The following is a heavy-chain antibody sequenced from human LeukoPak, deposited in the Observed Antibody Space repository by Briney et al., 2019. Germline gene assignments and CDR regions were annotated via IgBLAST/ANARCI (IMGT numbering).Heavy chain of an antibody. Sequence: GGSLRLSCVASGFTFTSDAMNWVRQAPGKGLEWVSSAVSRGTTQYADSVKGRFTVSRDTSKNTLYLQMNSLRADDTAVYYCAKCSTSAYTTGWCNWIDPWGQGTLVTVSS. V-gene: IGHV3-23*01. J-gene: IGHJ5*02. CDR3: AKCSTSAYTTGWCNWIDP. CDR2: AVSRGTT. CDR1: GFTFTSDA. D-gene: IGHD6-19*01.